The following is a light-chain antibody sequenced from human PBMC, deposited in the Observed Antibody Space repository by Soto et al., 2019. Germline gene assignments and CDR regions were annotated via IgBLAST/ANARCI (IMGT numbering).Light chain of an antibody. V-gene: IGKV3-20*01. Sequence: PGENATLSCRPSQSVARNSLAWFQQKGGQAPRLLIYGASRRATAIPDRFRGSGSGTDFTLTISEVEPEDFAVYYCQQYETSPWTFGQGTKV. CDR1: QSVARNS. CDR2: GAS. J-gene: IGKJ1*01. CDR3: QQYETSPWT.